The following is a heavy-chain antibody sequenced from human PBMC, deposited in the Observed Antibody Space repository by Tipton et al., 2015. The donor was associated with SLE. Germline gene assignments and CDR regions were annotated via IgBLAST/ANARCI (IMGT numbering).Heavy chain of an antibody. Sequence: SLRLSCAASGFTFSTYVMSWVRQAPGKGLEWVSAISSSDGSTYYADSVKGRFTTSRDNAKDTLYLQMNSLRAEDTAVYYCARIHYYGSGSRDYWGQGTLVTVSS. V-gene: IGHV3-23*01. CDR2: ISSSDGST. CDR1: GFTFSTYV. J-gene: IGHJ4*02. D-gene: IGHD3-10*01. CDR3: ARIHYYGSGSRDY.